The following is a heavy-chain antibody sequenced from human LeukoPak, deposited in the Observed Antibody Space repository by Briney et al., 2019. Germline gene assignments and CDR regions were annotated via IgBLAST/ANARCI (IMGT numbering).Heavy chain of an antibody. CDR1: GGTFSSYA. CDR3: AIGGATMVRGVIGGSWFDP. J-gene: IGHJ5*02. D-gene: IGHD3-10*01. CDR2: IIPILGIA. V-gene: IGHV1-69*04. Sequence: SVKVSCKASGGTFSSYAISWVRQAPGQGLEWMGRIIPILGIANHAQKFQGRVTITADKSTSTAYMELSSLRSEDTAVYYCAIGGATMVRGVIGGSWFDPWGQGTLDTVSS.